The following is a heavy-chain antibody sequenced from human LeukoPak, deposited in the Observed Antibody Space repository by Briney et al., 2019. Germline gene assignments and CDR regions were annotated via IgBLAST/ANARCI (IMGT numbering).Heavy chain of an antibody. CDR3: ARDVRGYCSSTSCYDYGFDY. V-gene: IGHV6-1*01. J-gene: IGHJ4*02. Sequence: SQTLSLTCAISGDSVSSNSAAWNWIRQSPSRGLEWLRRTYYRSKWYNDYAVSVKSRITINPDTSKNQFSLQLNSVTPEDTAVYYCARDVRGYCSSTSCYDYGFDYWGQGTLVTVS. D-gene: IGHD2-2*01. CDR1: GDSVSSNSAA. CDR2: TYYRSKWYN.